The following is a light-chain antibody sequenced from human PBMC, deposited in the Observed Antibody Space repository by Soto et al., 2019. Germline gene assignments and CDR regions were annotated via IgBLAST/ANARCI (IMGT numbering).Light chain of an antibody. V-gene: IGLV2-14*01. CDR2: EVT. J-gene: IGLJ1*01. Sequence: QSALTQPASVSGSPGQSITISCSGSTSDVGNGFDSVSWYQQHPGKAPKLIIYEVTNRPSGVSSRFSGSRSGNTASLTISGLQTEDEADYYCCSYAGRYTYVFGTGTKLTVL. CDR1: TSDVGNGFDS. CDR3: CSYAGRYTYV.